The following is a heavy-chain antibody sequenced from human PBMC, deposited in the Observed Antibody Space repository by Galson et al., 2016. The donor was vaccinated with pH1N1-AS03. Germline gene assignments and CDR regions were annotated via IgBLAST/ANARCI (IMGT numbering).Heavy chain of an antibody. D-gene: IGHD3-16*01. CDR2: FDPDNTET. V-gene: IGHV1-24*01. Sequence: SVKVSCKVSGNTLTELSIQWVRQAPGEGLDWTGGFDPDNTETVYAQKFQGRVTMTEDTSTDTAYMELSSLRSGDTAKYYCVTTAYAFGLGSVDAFGVWGQGTKVTVSS. CDR3: VTTAYAFGLGSVDAFGV. CDR1: GNTLTELS. J-gene: IGHJ3*01.